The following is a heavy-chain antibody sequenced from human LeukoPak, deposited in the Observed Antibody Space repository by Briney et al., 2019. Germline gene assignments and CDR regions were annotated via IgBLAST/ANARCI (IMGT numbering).Heavy chain of an antibody. D-gene: IGHD2-2*01. CDR1: GFTFSSYS. V-gene: IGHV3-23*01. Sequence: GGSLRLSCAASGFTFSSYSMNWVRQAPGKGLEWVSSISGSGGGTYYGDSVRGRFSISRDSSKNTLYLQMSVLRAEDTAVYYCARSDCTYISCYVLDYWGQGAQVTVSP. J-gene: IGHJ4*02. CDR2: ISGSGGGT. CDR3: ARSDCTYISCYVLDY.